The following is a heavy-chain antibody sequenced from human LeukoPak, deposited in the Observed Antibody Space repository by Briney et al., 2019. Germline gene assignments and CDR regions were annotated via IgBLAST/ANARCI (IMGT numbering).Heavy chain of an antibody. CDR2: INNSGGST. Sequence: GGSLRLSCAASGFTLNNYAMSWVRQAPGKGLEWVSIINNSGGSTYYADSVKGRFTISRDLSKDTLYLQMNSLRAEDTALYYCARKYSGTNPFDYWGQGTLVTVSS. V-gene: IGHV3-23*01. J-gene: IGHJ4*02. CDR1: GFTLNNYA. CDR3: ARKYSGTNPFDY. D-gene: IGHD1-26*01.